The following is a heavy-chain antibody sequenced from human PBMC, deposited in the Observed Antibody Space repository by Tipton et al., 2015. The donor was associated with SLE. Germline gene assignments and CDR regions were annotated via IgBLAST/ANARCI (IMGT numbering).Heavy chain of an antibody. Sequence: QLVQSGAEVKKPGESLKISCQGSGYSFTNFWIAWVRQMPGKGLEWMAIIYSGDSDIRYSPSFQGQVTFSADKSISTAYLQWSSLMASDTAIYYCARLGSRWEKADACDIWGQGTMVTVAS. CDR3: ARLGSRWEKADACDI. CDR2: IYSGDSDI. V-gene: IGHV5-51*03. J-gene: IGHJ3*02. CDR1: GYSFTNFW. D-gene: IGHD6-13*01.